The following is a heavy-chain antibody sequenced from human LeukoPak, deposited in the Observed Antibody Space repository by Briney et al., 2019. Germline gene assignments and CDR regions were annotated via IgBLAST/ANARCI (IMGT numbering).Heavy chain of an antibody. V-gene: IGHV4-59*01. Sequence: SETLSLTCTVSGGSISSYYWSWIRQPPGKGLEWIGYIYYSGSTNYNASLKSRVTISVDTSKNQFSLKLSSVTAADTAVYYCARDGVSSIAAQNWFDPWGQGTLVTVSS. CDR1: GGSISSYY. CDR3: ARDGVSSIAAQNWFDP. J-gene: IGHJ5*02. CDR2: IYYSGST. D-gene: IGHD6-6*01.